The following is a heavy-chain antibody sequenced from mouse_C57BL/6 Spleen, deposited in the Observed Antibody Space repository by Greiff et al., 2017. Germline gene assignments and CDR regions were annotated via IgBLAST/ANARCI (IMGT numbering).Heavy chain of an antibody. J-gene: IGHJ2*01. CDR2: INPGSGGT. D-gene: IGHD2-3*01. CDR1: GYAFTNYL. V-gene: IGHV1-54*01. Sequence: QVQLQQSGAELVRPGTSVKVSCKASGYAFTNYLIEWVKQRPGQGLEWIGVINPGSGGTNYNEKFKGKATLTADKSSSTAYMQLSSLTSEDSAVYFCARMGDGYIDYWGQGTTLTVSS. CDR3: ARMGDGYIDY.